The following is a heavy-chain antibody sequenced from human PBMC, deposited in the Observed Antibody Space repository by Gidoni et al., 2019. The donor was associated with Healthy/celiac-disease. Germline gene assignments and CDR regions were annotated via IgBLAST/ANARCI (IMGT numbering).Heavy chain of an antibody. D-gene: IGHD2-2*01. Sequence: QVQLVQSGAEVKKPGASVTVSCRASEYTFPSYYMHWVRQAPGQGLEWMGIINPSGGSTSYAQKFQGRVTMTRDTSTSTVYMELSSLRSEDTAVYYCARDHIVVVPAAAPGYWGQGTLVTVSS. V-gene: IGHV1-46*01. CDR3: ARDHIVVVPAAAPGY. J-gene: IGHJ4*02. CDR1: EYTFPSYY. CDR2: INPSGGST.